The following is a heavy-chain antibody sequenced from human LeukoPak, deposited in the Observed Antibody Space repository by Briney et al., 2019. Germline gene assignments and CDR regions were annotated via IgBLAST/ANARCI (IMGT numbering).Heavy chain of an antibody. D-gene: IGHD3-22*01. Sequence: GGSLRLSCAGSKFTVSSNYMSWVRQAPGKGLEWVSVIYSGGSTYYADSVKGRFTISRDNSKNTLYLQMNSLRAEDTAVYYCAREKGWRDSSGYYFDYWGQGTLVTVSS. V-gene: IGHV3-66*02. J-gene: IGHJ4*02. CDR1: KFTVSSNY. CDR2: IYSGGST. CDR3: AREKGWRDSSGYYFDY.